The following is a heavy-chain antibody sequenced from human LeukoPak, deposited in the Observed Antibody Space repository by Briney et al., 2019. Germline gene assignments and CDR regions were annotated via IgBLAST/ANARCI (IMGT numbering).Heavy chain of an antibody. V-gene: IGHV4-38-2*01. J-gene: IGHJ4*02. Sequence: PSETLSLTCAVSGYSISSGYYWGWIRQPPGKGLEWIGSIYHSGSTYYNPSLKSRVTISVDTSKNQFSLKLSSVTAADTAVYYCARHPIGTAMVSYFDYWGQGTLVTVSS. CDR2: IYHSGST. CDR3: ARHPIGTAMVSYFDY. D-gene: IGHD5-18*01. CDR1: GYSISSGYY.